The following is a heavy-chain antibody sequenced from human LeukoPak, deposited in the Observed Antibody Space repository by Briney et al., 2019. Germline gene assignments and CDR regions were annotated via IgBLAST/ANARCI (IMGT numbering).Heavy chain of an antibody. J-gene: IGHJ6*02. V-gene: IGHV3-48*02. Sequence: GGPLRLSCAASGFTFSSYSMNWVRQAPGKGLEWVSYVSSSSSTIYYADSVKGRFTISRDNAKNSLYLQMNSLRDEDTAVYYCARDSLRFLEWLFTYYYYGMDVWGQGTTVTVSS. D-gene: IGHD3-3*01. CDR2: VSSSSSTI. CDR3: ARDSLRFLEWLFTYYYYGMDV. CDR1: GFTFSSYS.